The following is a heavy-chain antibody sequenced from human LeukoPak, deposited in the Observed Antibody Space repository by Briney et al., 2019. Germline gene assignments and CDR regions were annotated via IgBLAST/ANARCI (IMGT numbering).Heavy chain of an antibody. V-gene: IGHV3-7*03. CDR3: ADEGPYYYDSSGYQH. Sequence: PGGSLRLSCAASGSTFSSYWMSWVRQAPGKGLEWVANIKQDGSEKYHVDSVKGRFTISRDNAKNSLYLQMNSLRAEDTAVYYCADEGPYYYDSSGYQHWGQGTLVTVSS. CDR1: GSTFSSYW. D-gene: IGHD3-22*01. J-gene: IGHJ1*01. CDR2: IKQDGSEK.